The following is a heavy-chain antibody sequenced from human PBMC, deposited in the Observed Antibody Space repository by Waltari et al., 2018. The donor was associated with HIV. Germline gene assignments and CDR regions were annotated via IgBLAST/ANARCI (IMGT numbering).Heavy chain of an antibody. CDR2: INNSGTA. CDR3: ARTYKRITLFEIIRELSWFDP. Sequence: QVQLQQWGAGLLKPSETLSLTCAIYGGSFDEYYWAWIRQTPEKGLDWLGDINNSGTAPSNPSLKSRVTVSIDTSKNQFALNLRSVTAADTAVYYCARTYKRITLFEIIRELSWFDPWGQGTLVTVSS. J-gene: IGHJ5*02. D-gene: IGHD1-7*01. CDR1: GGSFDEYY. V-gene: IGHV4-34*01.